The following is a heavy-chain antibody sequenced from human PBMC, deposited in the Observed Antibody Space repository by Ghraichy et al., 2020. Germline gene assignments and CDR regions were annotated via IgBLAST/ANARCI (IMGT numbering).Heavy chain of an antibody. Sequence: LETLSLTCTVSGDSVSSDTYYWSWIRQSPGKGLEWIGYIYNSGSTNYNFSLKSRVTISVDTSKNQFSLKLSAATAADTAVYFCARGSVYCTDGICFGKRPTLDYWGQGTLVTVSS. V-gene: IGHV4-61*01. CDR3: ARGSVYCTDGICFGKRPTLDY. CDR2: IYNSGST. CDR1: GDSVSSDTYY. D-gene: IGHD2-8*01. J-gene: IGHJ4*02.